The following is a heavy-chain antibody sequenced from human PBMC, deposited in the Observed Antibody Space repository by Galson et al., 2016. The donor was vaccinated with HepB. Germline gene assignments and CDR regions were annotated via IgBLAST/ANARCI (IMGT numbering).Heavy chain of an antibody. CDR1: GGSISSDNKY. D-gene: IGHD3-3*02. CDR2: IYHSGTT. Sequence: TLSLTCSVSGGSISSDNKYWSWIRQAPGKGLEWIGYIYHSGTTFYNPSLESRLTISVDTSKKEFSLRLTSVTAADTAVYYCARCLGSIAPRDDAFDIWGQGTMVIVSS. V-gene: IGHV4-30-4*01. J-gene: IGHJ3*02. CDR3: ARCLGSIAPRDDAFDI.